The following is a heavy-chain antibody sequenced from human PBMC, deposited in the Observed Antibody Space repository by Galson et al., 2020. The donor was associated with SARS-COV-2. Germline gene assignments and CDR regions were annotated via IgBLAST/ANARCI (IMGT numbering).Heavy chain of an antibody. CDR1: GGSISRSHYY. V-gene: IGHV4-39*01. CDR3: ARHLYLDFYFDV. CDR2: VYYNGKM. Sequence: SQTLSLTCNVSGGSISRSHYYWGWLRQSPGKGLEWIGSVYYNGKMQFNPSLKSRVTIFVDTSRNDFSLRLSSVTAADTAVYYCARHLYLDFYFDVWGRGTLLSVSS. D-gene: IGHD1-20*01. J-gene: IGHJ2*01.